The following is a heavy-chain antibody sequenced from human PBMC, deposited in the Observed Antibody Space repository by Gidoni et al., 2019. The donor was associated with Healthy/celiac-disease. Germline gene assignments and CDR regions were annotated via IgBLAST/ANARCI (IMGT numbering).Heavy chain of an antibody. J-gene: IGHJ4*02. CDR2: IWYDGSNK. Sequence: QVQLVESGGGVVQPGRSLRLSCSASGFTFISYGMHWVRQAPGKGLEWVAVIWYDGSNKYYADSVKGRFTISRDNSKNTLYLQMNSLRAEDTAVYYCARSDCSGGSCYYFDYWGQGTLVTVSS. CDR1: GFTFISYG. V-gene: IGHV3-33*01. CDR3: ARSDCSGGSCYYFDY. D-gene: IGHD2-15*01.